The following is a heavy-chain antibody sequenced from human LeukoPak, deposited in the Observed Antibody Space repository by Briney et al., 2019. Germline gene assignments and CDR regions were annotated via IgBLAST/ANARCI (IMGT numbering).Heavy chain of an antibody. V-gene: IGHV4-61*08. J-gene: IGHJ4*02. CDR1: GGSISSGDYY. CDR3: ARVKAITIFGTRRWYFDY. D-gene: IGHD3-3*01. Sequence: SETLSLTCTVSGGSISSGDYYWSWIRQPPGKGLEWIGYIYYSGSTNYNPSLKSRVTISVDTSKNQFSLKLSSVTAAGTAVYYCARVKAITIFGTRRWYFDYWGQGTLVTVSS. CDR2: IYYSGST.